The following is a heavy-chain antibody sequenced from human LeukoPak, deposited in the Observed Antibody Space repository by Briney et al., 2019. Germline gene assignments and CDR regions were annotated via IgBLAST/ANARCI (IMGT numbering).Heavy chain of an antibody. CDR2: MHNRGSS. D-gene: IGHD3-10*01. J-gene: IGHJ4*02. CDR3: ARFLFRGVGGYYFDY. Sequence: SETLSLTCTVSGDSISTGGFYWTWLREHPGKGLEWIAYMHNRGSSYYNPSLQSRVAISIDASRNQFSLPLSSVTAADTAVFYCARFLFRGVGGYYFDYWGQGTLVTVSS. CDR1: GDSISTGGFY. V-gene: IGHV4-31*03.